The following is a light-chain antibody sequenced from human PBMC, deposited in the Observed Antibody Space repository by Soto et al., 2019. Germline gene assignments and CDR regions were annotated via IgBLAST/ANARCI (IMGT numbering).Light chain of an antibody. CDR1: QSVYKNF. CDR3: RQYGSSPPT. Sequence: EIVLTQSPGTLSLSPGERATLSCRASQSVYKNFLAWYQQKPGQAPRLLINGASNRATSIPDRFSGSGSGTDFSLTIDRLEPEGFAVYFCRQYGSSPPTFGGGTKVAFK. V-gene: IGKV3-20*01. J-gene: IGKJ4*01. CDR2: GAS.